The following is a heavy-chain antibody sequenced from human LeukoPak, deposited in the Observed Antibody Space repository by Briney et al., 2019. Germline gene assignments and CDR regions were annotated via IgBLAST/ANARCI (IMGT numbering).Heavy chain of an antibody. CDR3: ARASNYDYVWGTKTGTDYFDY. J-gene: IGHJ4*02. D-gene: IGHD3-16*01. CDR2: ISSSGSTI. V-gene: IGHV3-48*03. Sequence: GGSLRLSCAASGFTFSSYEMNWVRQAPGKGLEWVSYISSSGSTIYYADSVKGRFTISRDNAKSSLYLQMNRLRAEDTAVYYCARASNYDYVWGTKTGTDYFDYWGQGTLVTVSS. CDR1: GFTFSSYE.